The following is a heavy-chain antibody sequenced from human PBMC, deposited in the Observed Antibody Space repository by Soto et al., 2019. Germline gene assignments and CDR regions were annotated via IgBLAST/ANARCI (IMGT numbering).Heavy chain of an antibody. CDR1: GYTFTGYY. CDR2: INPNSGGT. J-gene: IGHJ3*02. D-gene: IGHD4-17*01. V-gene: IGHV1-2*02. CDR3: ARATQYYGAFDI. Sequence: SVKVSCKASGYTFTGYYMHWVRQAPGQGLEWMGWINPNSGGTNYAQKFQGRVTMTRDTSISTAYMELSRLRSDDTAVYYCARATQYYGAFDIWGQGTMVTVSS.